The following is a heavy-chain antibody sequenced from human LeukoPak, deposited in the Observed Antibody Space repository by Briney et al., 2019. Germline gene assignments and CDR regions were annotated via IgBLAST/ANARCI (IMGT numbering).Heavy chain of an antibody. CDR3: ARDWAYCSSTSCYIGADVALDY. CDR2: ISSSGSTI. Sequence: KAGGSLRLSCAASGFTFSDYYMSWIRQAPGKGLEWVSYISSSGSTIYYADSVKGRFTISRDNAKNSLYLQMNSLRAEDTAVYYCARDWAYCSSTSCYIGADVALDYWGQGTLVTVSS. CDR1: GFTFSDYY. D-gene: IGHD2-2*02. V-gene: IGHV3-11*01. J-gene: IGHJ4*02.